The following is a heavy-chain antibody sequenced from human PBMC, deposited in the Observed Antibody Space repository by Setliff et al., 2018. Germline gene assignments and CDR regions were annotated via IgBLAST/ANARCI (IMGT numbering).Heavy chain of an antibody. J-gene: IGHJ4*02. CDR3: ARGPPVNFGVVTPGYFEY. D-gene: IGHD3-3*01. CDR1: DFSINSGYY. Sequence: SETLSLTCSVSDFSINSGYYWGWIRQSPGEGLEWIGSIYRNGNTYYNPSLKSRVTISIDTSKNQFSLYLTSVTAADTAKYYCARGPPVNFGVVTPGYFEYWGQGNPVTVSS. CDR2: IYRNGNT. V-gene: IGHV4-38-2*02.